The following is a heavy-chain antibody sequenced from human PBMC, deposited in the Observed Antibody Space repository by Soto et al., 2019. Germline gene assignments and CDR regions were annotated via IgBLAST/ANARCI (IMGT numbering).Heavy chain of an antibody. V-gene: IGHV3-11*06. CDR1: GFTFSDYY. CDR2: ISSSSSYT. Sequence: GGSLRLSCAASGFTFSDYYMSWIRQAPGKGLEWVSYISSSSSYTNYADSVKGRFTISRDNAKNSLYLQMNSLRAEDTAVYYCARDRSSLWRRRRHGAPLYYWGQGTLVTVSS. J-gene: IGHJ4*02. CDR3: ARDRSSLWRRRRHGAPLYY. D-gene: IGHD1-26*01.